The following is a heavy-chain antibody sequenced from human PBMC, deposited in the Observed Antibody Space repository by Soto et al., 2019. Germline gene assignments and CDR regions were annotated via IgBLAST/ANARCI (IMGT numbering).Heavy chain of an antibody. CDR1: GFTFSNYA. Sequence: GGSLRLSCAASGFTFSNYAMSWVRQTPGKGLEWVSAISGSGGSTYYADSVKGRFTISRDNSKNTLYVQMNSLRAEDTAVYYCTKARSWYNHGYWGQGTLVTVSS. CDR3: TKARSWYNHGY. CDR2: ISGSGGST. D-gene: IGHD6-13*01. V-gene: IGHV3-23*01. J-gene: IGHJ4*02.